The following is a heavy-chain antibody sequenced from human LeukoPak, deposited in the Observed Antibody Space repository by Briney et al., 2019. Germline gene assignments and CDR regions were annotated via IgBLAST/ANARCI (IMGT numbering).Heavy chain of an antibody. D-gene: IGHD2-21*02. J-gene: IGHJ4*02. V-gene: IGHV3-48*01. CDR3: AREWGGGDHEFDY. CDR1: GFTFSSYS. Sequence: GGSLRLSCAASGFTFSSYSMNWVRQAPGKGLEWVSYISSSSSTIYYADSVKGRFTISRDNAKNSLYLQMNSLRAEDTAVYYCAREWGGGDHEFDYWGQGTLVTVSS. CDR2: ISSSSSTI.